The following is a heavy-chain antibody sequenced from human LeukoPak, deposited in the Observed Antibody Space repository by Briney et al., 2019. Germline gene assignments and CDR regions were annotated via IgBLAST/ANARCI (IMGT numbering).Heavy chain of an antibody. CDR1: GFTVSNAW. J-gene: IGHJ4*02. CDR2: ISGSGGST. D-gene: IGHD4-23*01. CDR3: AKDLAYGGNAGFDY. Sequence: GGSLRLSCAASGFTVSNAWMIWVRQAPGKGLEWVSAISGSGGSTYYADSVKGRFTISRDNSKNTLYLQMNSLRAEDTAVYYCAKDLAYGGNAGFDYWGQGTLVTVSS. V-gene: IGHV3-23*01.